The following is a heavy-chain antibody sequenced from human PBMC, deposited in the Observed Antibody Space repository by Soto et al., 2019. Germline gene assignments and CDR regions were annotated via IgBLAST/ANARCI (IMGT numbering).Heavy chain of an antibody. CDR2: IYYSGST. J-gene: IGHJ4*02. CDR3: ARKTVAYYDFWSGYYFDY. D-gene: IGHD3-3*01. V-gene: IGHV4-39*07. CDR1: GGSISSSSYY. Sequence: SETLSLTCTVSGGSISSSSYYWGWIRQPPGKGLEWIGSIYYSGSTYYNPSLKSRVTISVDTSKNQFSLKLSSVTAAYTAVYYCARKTVAYYDFWSGYYFDYWGQGTLVTVSS.